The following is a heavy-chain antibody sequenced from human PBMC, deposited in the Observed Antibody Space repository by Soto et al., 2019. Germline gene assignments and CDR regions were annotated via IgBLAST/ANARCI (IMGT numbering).Heavy chain of an antibody. D-gene: IGHD3-10*01. CDR1: GLTFGGRA. V-gene: IGHV3-23*01. J-gene: IGHJ4*02. CDR3: ARGSTDSYPGSRIFDF. Sequence: GGSLRLSCVASGLTFGGRAMSWVRQAPGEGLQWVSTITDTGGDAKYADSVRGRFVISRDNSKKTLYLQMTSLTAEDSAMYFCARGSTDSYPGSRIFDFWGRGALVTVSS. CDR2: ITDTGGDA.